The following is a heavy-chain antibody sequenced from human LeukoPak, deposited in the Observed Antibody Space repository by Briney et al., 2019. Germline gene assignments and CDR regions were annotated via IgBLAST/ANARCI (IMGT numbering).Heavy chain of an antibody. CDR3: ARDGLRRYFDL. CDR1: GGSFSGYY. Sequence: PSETLSLTCAVYGGSFSGYYWSWIRQPPGKGLEWIGEINHSGSTNYNPSLKSRVTISVDTSKNQFSLKLSSVTAADTAVYYCARDGLRRYFDLWGRGTLVTVSS. CDR2: INHSGST. V-gene: IGHV4-34*01. D-gene: IGHD3-22*01. J-gene: IGHJ2*01.